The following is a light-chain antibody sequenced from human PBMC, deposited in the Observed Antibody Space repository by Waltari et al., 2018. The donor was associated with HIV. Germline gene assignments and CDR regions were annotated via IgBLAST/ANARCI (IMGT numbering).Light chain of an antibody. CDR1: QRLLHSNGNNY. V-gene: IGKV2-28*01. CDR3: MQPLQTPYT. CDR2: LGS. Sequence: MTQSPVSLPVNPGEPASISCRTSQRLLHSNGNNYLDWYLQKPGQSPPPLIYLGSTRASGVPDRFSGSGSGTDFTLKISRVEAEDVGIYYCMQPLQTPYTFGQGTKLEIK. J-gene: IGKJ2*01.